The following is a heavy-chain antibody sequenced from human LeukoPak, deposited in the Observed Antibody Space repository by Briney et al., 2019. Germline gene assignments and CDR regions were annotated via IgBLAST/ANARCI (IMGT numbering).Heavy chain of an antibody. Sequence: GGSLRLSCAASGFTFSDYYMSWIRQAPGKGLEWLSYISDLSNNRYYADTVKGRFTISRDNAKNSLFLQMSSLRAEDTAVYYCARESSGIAATDKIDFWGQGTLVTVSS. V-gene: IGHV3-11*06. J-gene: IGHJ4*02. CDR2: ISDLSNNR. CDR3: ARESSGIAATDKIDF. CDR1: GFTFSDYY. D-gene: IGHD6-13*01.